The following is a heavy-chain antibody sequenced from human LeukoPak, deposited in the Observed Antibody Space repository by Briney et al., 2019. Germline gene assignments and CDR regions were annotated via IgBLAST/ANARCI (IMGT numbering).Heavy chain of an antibody. J-gene: IGHJ4*02. D-gene: IGHD3-22*01. CDR2: INPNSGGT. V-gene: IGHV1-2*04. CDR1: GGTFSSYA. Sequence: ASVKVSCKASGGTFSSYAISWVRQAPGQGLEWMGWINPNSGGTNYAQKFQGWVTMTRDTSISTAYMELSRLRSDDTAVYYCARGPHYYDSSGYYVYWGQGTLVTVSS. CDR3: ARGPHYYDSSGYYVY.